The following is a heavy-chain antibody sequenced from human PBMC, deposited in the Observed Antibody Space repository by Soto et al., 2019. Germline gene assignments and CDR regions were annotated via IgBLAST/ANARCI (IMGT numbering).Heavy chain of an antibody. D-gene: IGHD3-10*01. Sequence: VKVSCKASGYTFTSYDINWVRQATGQGLEWMGWTNPNSGNTGYAQKFQGRVTMTRNTSISTAYMELSSLRSEDTAVYYCARGGYYYGSGSYVRGPYGMDVWGQGTTVTVSS. J-gene: IGHJ6*02. CDR2: TNPNSGNT. CDR1: GYTFTSYD. V-gene: IGHV1-8*01. CDR3: ARGGYYYGSGSYVRGPYGMDV.